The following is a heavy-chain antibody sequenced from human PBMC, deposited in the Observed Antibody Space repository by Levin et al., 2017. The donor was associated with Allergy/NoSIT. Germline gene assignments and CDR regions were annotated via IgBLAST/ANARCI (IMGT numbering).Heavy chain of an antibody. V-gene: IGHV3-53*01. CDR2: IYSGDRT. J-gene: IGHJ2*01. Sequence: GGSLRLSCAASGFTVSSNYMSWVRQAPGKGLEWVSLIYSGDRTYYADSVKGRFTISRDTSKNTLYLQMNSLRAEDTAVYYCARVDSSGWSYWYFDLWGRGTLVTVSS. CDR1: GFTVSSNY. CDR3: ARVDSSGWSYWYFDL. D-gene: IGHD6-19*01.